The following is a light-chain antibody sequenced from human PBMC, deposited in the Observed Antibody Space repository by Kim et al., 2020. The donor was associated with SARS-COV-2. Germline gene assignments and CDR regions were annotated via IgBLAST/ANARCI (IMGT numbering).Light chain of an antibody. Sequence: AIQMTQSPSSLSASVGDRVTITCRASQVIRNDLGWYQQKPGKAPKLLIYAASSLQSGVPSRFSGSGSGTDFTLTINSLQPEDFATYYCLQDHNYPVTFGQGTKLEI. CDR2: AAS. CDR1: QVIRND. J-gene: IGKJ2*01. V-gene: IGKV1-6*01. CDR3: LQDHNYPVT.